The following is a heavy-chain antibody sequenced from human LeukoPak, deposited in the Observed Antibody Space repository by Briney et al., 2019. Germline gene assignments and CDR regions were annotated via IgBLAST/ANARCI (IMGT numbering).Heavy chain of an antibody. Sequence: GGSLRLSCAASGFTFSSYSMNWVRQAPRKGLEWVSSISSSSSYIYYADSVKGRFTISRDNAKNSLYLQMNSLRAEDTAVYYCAREGSYGDYRYYYYYYMDVWGKGTTVTVSS. CDR1: GFTFSSYS. V-gene: IGHV3-21*01. CDR3: AREGSYGDYRYYYYYYMDV. D-gene: IGHD4-17*01. J-gene: IGHJ6*03. CDR2: ISSSSSYI.